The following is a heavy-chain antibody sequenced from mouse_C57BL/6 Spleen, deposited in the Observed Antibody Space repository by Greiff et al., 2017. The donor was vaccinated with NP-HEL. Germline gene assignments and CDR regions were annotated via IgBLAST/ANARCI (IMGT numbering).Heavy chain of an antibody. CDR3: AHSPSYYYAMDY. CDR1: GYTFTDYN. V-gene: IGHV1-22*01. CDR2: INPNNGGT. D-gene: IGHD2-12*01. Sequence: EVKLMESGPELVKPGASVKMSCKASGYTFTDYNMHWVKQSHGKSLEWIGYINPNNGGTSYNQKFKGKATLTVNKSSSTAYMELRSLTSEDSAVYYCAHSPSYYYAMDYWGQGTSVTVSS. J-gene: IGHJ4*01.